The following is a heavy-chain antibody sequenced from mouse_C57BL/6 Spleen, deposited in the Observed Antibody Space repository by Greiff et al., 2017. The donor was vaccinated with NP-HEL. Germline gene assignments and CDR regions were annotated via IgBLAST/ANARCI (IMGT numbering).Heavy chain of an antibody. CDR3: AREYDAMDY. J-gene: IGHJ4*01. V-gene: IGHV1-82*01. D-gene: IGHD5-2*01. Sequence: VQLQQSGPELVKPGASVKISCKASGYAFSSSWMNWVKQRPGKGLEWIGRIYPGDGDTNYNGKFKGKATLTAEKSSSTAYMQLSSLTSEDSAVYFCAREYDAMDYWGQGTSVTVSS. CDR2: IYPGDGDT. CDR1: GYAFSSSW.